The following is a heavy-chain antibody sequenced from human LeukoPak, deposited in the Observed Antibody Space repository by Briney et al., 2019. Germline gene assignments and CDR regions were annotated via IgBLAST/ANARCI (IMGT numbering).Heavy chain of an antibody. D-gene: IGHD6-13*01. CDR2: ISASGGST. CDR1: GFTVSNDY. Sequence: GGSLRLSCAASGFTVSNDYMAWVRQAPGRGLEWVSVISASGGSTYYADSVKGRFTISRDNSKNTLYLQMKNLRADDTALYYCAKGEAAAGTSSWFDPWGQGTLVTVSS. V-gene: IGHV3-23*01. J-gene: IGHJ5*02. CDR3: AKGEAAAGTSSWFDP.